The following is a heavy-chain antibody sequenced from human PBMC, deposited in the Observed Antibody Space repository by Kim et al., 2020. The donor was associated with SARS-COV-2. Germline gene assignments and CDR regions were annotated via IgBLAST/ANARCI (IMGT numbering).Heavy chain of an antibody. J-gene: IGHJ4*02. D-gene: IGHD3-3*01. CDR3: ARVYSTIENY. V-gene: IGHV1-2*06. Sequence: ASVKVSCKASGYSSTGYYLHWVRQAPGQGLEWMGRINPDSGGTNYAQKFQGRVTMTRDTSISTAFMELTGLRSDDTAVYYCARVYSTIENYWGQGTLVTV. CDR1: GYSSTGYY. CDR2: INPDSGGT.